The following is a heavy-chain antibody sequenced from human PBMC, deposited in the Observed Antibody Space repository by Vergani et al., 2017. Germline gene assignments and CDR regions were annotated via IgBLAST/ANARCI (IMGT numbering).Heavy chain of an antibody. D-gene: IGHD6-13*01. CDR1: GFTFSSYA. CDR2: ISGSGGRT. Sequence: EVQLLESGGGLVQPGGSLRLSCASSGFTFSSYAMSWVRPAPGKGLEWVSAISGSGGRTYFADSVKGRFTISRDNSKNTLYLQMNRLRAEDTAVYYCAKDLKGSSCSDYWGQGTLVTVSS. CDR3: AKDLKGSSCSDY. V-gene: IGHV3-23*01. J-gene: IGHJ4*02.